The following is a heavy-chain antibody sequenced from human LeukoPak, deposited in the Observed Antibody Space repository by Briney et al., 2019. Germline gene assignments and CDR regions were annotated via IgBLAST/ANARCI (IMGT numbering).Heavy chain of an antibody. D-gene: IGHD6-13*01. J-gene: IGHJ4*02. V-gene: IGHV5-51*01. CDR3: ARHMKGYSSSWPFDY. CDR2: IYPGDSDT. CDR1: GYSFTSYW. Sequence: GESLKISCKGSGYSFTSYWIGWVRQMPGKGLEWMGIIYPGDSDTRYSPSFQGQVTISADKSISTAYLQWSSLKASDTAMYYCARHMKGYSSSWPFDYWGQGTLVTVSS.